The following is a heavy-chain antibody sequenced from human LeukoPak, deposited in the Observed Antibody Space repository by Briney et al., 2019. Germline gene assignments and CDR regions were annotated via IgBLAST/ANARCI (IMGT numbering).Heavy chain of an antibody. CDR2: INLSGGST. Sequence: ASVKVSCKASGYTFTSYHMHWVRQAPGQGLEWMGKINLSGGSTTCAQKFQGRVTMTRDTSTSTVYMELSSLRSEDTAVYYCARDYVDDIPMIKDYWGQGTLVTVSS. D-gene: IGHD2-8*01. V-gene: IGHV1-46*01. CDR1: GYTFTSYH. J-gene: IGHJ4*02. CDR3: ARDYVDDIPMIKDY.